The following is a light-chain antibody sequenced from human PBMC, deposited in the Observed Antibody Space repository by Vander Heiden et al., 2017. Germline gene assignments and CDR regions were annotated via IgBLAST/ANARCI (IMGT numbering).Light chain of an antibody. CDR1: QHIRIW. CDR2: KAS. J-gene: IGKJ2*01. CDR3: QLFLSYSNYT. V-gene: IGKV1-5*03. Sequence: DIQMTQSPSTLSASLGDRVTITCRASQHIRIWLAWYQQKPGKAPRLLIYKASTLETGVPPRFSGSGSGTEFSLTISSLQPEDFATYYCQLFLSYSNYTFGQGTKLEI.